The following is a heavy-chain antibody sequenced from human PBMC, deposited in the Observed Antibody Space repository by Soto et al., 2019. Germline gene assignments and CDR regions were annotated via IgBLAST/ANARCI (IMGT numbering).Heavy chain of an antibody. CDR1: GYTFTSYG. CDR3: ARVIAVAGRGDYYYYMDV. J-gene: IGHJ6*03. Sequence: ASVKVSCKASGYTFTSYGISWVRQAPGQGLEWMGWISAYNGNTNYAQKLQGRVTMTTDTSTSTAYMELRSLRSDDTAVYYCARVIAVAGRGDYYYYMDVWGKGTTVTVSS. D-gene: IGHD6-19*01. V-gene: IGHV1-18*01. CDR2: ISAYNGNT.